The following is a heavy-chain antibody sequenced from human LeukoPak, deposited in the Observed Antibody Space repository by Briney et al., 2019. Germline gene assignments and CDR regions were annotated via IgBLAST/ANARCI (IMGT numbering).Heavy chain of an antibody. Sequence: SVKVSCKASGGTFSSYAISWVRQAPGQGLEWMGRIIPILGIANYAQKFQGRVTITAAKSTSTAYMELSSLRSEDTAVYYCARNYYYNSGVYGAFDIWGQGTMVTVSS. CDR1: GGTFSSYA. V-gene: IGHV1-69*04. CDR3: ARNYYYNSGVYGAFDI. D-gene: IGHD3-22*01. J-gene: IGHJ3*02. CDR2: IIPILGIA.